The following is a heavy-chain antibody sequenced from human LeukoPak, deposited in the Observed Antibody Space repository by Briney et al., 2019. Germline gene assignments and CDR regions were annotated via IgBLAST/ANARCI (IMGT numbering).Heavy chain of an antibody. V-gene: IGHV3-23*01. J-gene: IGHJ4*02. D-gene: IGHD3-22*01. CDR2: ITGSGGST. CDR3: AKGPYDSSGYYLNY. CDR1: GFTFSSYA. Sequence: GGSLRLSCAASGFTFSSYAMSWVRQAPGKGLEWVSAITGSGGSTYYADSVKGRFTISRDNSKNTLYLQMNSLRAEDTAVYYCAKGPYDSSGYYLNYWGQGTLVTVSS.